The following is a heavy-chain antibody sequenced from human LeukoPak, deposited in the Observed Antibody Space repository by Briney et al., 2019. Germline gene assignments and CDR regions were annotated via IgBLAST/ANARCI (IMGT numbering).Heavy chain of an antibody. CDR3: ARGEYGSGSYHIDY. J-gene: IGHJ4*02. Sequence: GGSLRLSCAASGFTFSNYAMSWVRQAPGKGLEWVSAISGSGGSTYYADSVKGRLTISRDNSKNTLYLQMNSLRAEDTAVYYCARGEYGSGSYHIDYWGQGTLVTVSS. CDR1: GFTFSNYA. D-gene: IGHD3-10*01. CDR2: ISGSGGST. V-gene: IGHV3-23*01.